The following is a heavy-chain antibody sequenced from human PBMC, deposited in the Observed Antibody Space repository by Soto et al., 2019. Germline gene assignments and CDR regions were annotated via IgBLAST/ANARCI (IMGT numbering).Heavy chain of an antibody. Sequence: QVQLVQSGPELKIPGSSVKVSCKPSGTTFDSFTFSWVRQAPGQGLEWMGGFVPMFGSASIAQRFQGRVRITADASTGTGYMELSDLRSEDSAIYSCAREDDTTGHYSWFDPWGPGTLVTVSS. J-gene: IGHJ5*02. V-gene: IGHV1-69*01. CDR1: GTTFDSFT. CDR3: AREDDTTGHYSWFDP. CDR2: FVPMFGSA. D-gene: IGHD3-9*01.